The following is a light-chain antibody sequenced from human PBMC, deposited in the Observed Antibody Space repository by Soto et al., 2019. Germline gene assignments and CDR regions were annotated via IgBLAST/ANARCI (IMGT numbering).Light chain of an antibody. CDR3: QHYHNYMYT. V-gene: IGKV1-33*01. J-gene: IGKJ2*01. CDR2: DAS. Sequence: DLQMTQSPSSLSASVGDRVTITCQASQDITNHLSWYQQKPGKAPNLLIYDASNLETGVPSRFSGSVSGTDFTFTISSLQPEDFATYYCQHYHNYMYTFGQGTNLEI. CDR1: QDITNH.